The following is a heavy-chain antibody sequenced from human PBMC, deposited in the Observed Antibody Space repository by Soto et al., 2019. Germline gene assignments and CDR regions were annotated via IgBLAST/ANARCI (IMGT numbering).Heavy chain of an antibody. CDR1: GFTFSSYG. D-gene: IGHD6-13*01. Sequence: WGSLRLSCAASGFTFSSYGMHWVRQAPGKGLEWVAVISYDGSNKYYADSVKGRFTISRDNSKNTLYLQMNSLRAEDTAVYYCAKERGIEYSSSCNTFDYWGQGTLVTVSS. J-gene: IGHJ4*02. CDR3: AKERGIEYSSSCNTFDY. CDR2: ISYDGSNK. V-gene: IGHV3-30*18.